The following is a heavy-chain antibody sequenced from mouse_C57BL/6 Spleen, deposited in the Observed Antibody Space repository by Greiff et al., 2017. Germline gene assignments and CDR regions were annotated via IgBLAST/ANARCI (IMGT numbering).Heavy chain of an antibody. CDR1: GYTFTSYG. D-gene: IGHD2-2*01. Sequence: QVQLQQSGAELARPGASVKLSCKASGYTFTSYGISWVKQRTGQGLEWIGEIYPRSGNTYYNEKFKGKATLNADKSSSTAYMELRSLTSKNSAVYFCARCYGYDENYAMDYWGQGTSVTVSS. CDR3: ARCYGYDENYAMDY. V-gene: IGHV1-81*01. J-gene: IGHJ4*01. CDR2: IYPRSGNT.